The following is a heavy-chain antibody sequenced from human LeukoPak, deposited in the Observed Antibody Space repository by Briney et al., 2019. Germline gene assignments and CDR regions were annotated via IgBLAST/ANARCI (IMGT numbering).Heavy chain of an antibody. CDR3: VRDSRYCPDV. D-gene: IGHD2-8*02. J-gene: IGHJ6*02. Sequence: GGSLRLSCAASGFTFSSYWMHWVRQAPGKGLVWVSRLISDGSSASYADSVKGRFTISRDNTKNILYLQMNSLRAEDTAVYYCVRDSRYCPDVWGQGTTVTVS. CDR1: GFTFSSYW. CDR2: LISDGSSA. V-gene: IGHV3-74*01.